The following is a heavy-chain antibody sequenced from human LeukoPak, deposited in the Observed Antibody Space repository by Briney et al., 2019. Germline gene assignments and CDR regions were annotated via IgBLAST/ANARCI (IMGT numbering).Heavy chain of an antibody. Sequence: PGGSPRLSCAASGFTFSSYAMSWVRQAPGKGLEWVSTITGSGGSTYYADSVKGRFTISRDNSKNTLYLQMNSLRAEDTAVYYCAKGATYGYQFDYWGQGTLVTVSS. CDR3: AKGATYGYQFDY. CDR2: ITGSGGST. CDR1: GFTFSSYA. D-gene: IGHD1-26*01. J-gene: IGHJ4*02. V-gene: IGHV3-23*01.